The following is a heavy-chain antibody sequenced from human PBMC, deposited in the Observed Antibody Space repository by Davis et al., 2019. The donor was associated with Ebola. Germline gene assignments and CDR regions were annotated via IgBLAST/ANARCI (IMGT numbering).Heavy chain of an antibody. Sequence: ASVKVSCKASGYTFGRYYIHWVRQAPGQGLEWMGWISDFARTTNYAHKFQGRVAMTTDTSTRTAYMELRGLRSDDTAVYYCARAPRRTEDLVHAMDVWGQGTTVTVSS. CDR2: ISDFARTT. CDR3: ARAPRRTEDLVHAMDV. D-gene: IGHD3/OR15-3a*01. CDR1: GYTFGRYY. J-gene: IGHJ6*02. V-gene: IGHV1-18*01.